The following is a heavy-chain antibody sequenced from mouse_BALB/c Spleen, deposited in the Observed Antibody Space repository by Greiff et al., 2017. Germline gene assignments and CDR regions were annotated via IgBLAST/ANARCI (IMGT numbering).Heavy chain of an antibody. CDR3: TRWYYGHYYAMDY. CDR2: IYPGNSDT. D-gene: IGHD1-1*01. V-gene: IGHV1-5*01. Sequence: EVQLQQSGTVLARPGASVKMSCKASGYTFTSYWMHWVKQRPGQGLEWIGAIYPGNSDTSYNQKFKGKAKLTAVTSTSAAYMELSSLTNEDSAVYYCTRWYYGHYYAMDYWGQGTSVTVSS. CDR1: GYTFTSYW. J-gene: IGHJ4*01.